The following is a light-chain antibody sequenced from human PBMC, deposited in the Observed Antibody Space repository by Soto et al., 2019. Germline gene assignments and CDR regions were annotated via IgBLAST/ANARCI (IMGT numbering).Light chain of an antibody. V-gene: IGLV8-61*01. CDR3: GLYMGSGISI. CDR1: SGSVSTSYY. CDR2: STN. Sequence: QAVVTQEPSFSVSPGGTVTLTCGLSSGSVSTSYYPSWYQQTPGQAPRTLIYSTNTRSSGVPDRFSGSILGNKAALTITGAQAEDESDYYCGLYMGSGISIFGGGTQLTVL. J-gene: IGLJ2*01.